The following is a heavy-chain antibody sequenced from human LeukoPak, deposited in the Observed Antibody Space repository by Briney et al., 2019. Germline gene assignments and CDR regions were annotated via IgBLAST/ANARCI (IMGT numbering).Heavy chain of an antibody. CDR2: IKQDGSEK. CDR3: TRDTSCSGGTCYSFYDY. CDR1: GFTFSSYW. Sequence: GGSLRLSCAASGFTFSSYWMTWVRQAPGKGLEWVANIKQDGSEKYYVDSVKGRFTISRDNAKNSLYLQMNSLRAEDTAVYYCTRDTSCSGGTCYSFYDYWGQGTLVTVSS. J-gene: IGHJ4*02. V-gene: IGHV3-7*01. D-gene: IGHD2-15*01.